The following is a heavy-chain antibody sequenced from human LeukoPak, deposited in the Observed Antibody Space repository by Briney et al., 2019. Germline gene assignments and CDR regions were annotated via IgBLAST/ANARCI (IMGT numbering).Heavy chain of an antibody. CDR3: ATNLEYCSGGSCYSTPFDC. CDR1: GFTISTYG. V-gene: IGHV3-30*02. CDR2: IRYDGNNI. J-gene: IGHJ4*02. Sequence: GGSQRLPCAASGFTISTYGMHWVRQAPGKGLEWVAFIRYDGNNIRYADSVKGRFTISRDNSRDTLYLQMNSLRAEDTAVYYCATNLEYCSGGSCYSTPFDCWGQGTLVTVSS. D-gene: IGHD2-15*01.